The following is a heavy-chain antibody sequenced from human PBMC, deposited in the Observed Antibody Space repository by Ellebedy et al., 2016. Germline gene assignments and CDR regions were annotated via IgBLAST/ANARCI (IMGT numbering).Heavy chain of an antibody. V-gene: IGHV1-8*01. CDR3: AIVRGRNGGDFWSGDPGY. CDR2: MNPNSGNT. J-gene: IGHJ4*02. Sequence: ASVKVSCXASVYTFTSYDINWVRQATGQGLEWMGWMNPNSGNTGYAQKFQGRVTMTRNTSISTAYMELSSLRSEDTAVYYCAIVRGRNGGDFWSGDPGYWGQGTLVTVSS. D-gene: IGHD3-3*01. CDR1: VYTFTSYD.